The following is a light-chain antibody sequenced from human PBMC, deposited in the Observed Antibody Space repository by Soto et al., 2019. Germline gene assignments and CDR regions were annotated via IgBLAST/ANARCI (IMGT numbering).Light chain of an antibody. CDR2: YDS. CDR1: NIGSKS. CDR3: QVWDSSSDHRYV. J-gene: IGLJ1*01. V-gene: IGLV3-21*04. Sequence: SYELTQPPSVSVAPGKTARITCGGNNIGSKSVHWYQQKPGPAPVLVIYYDSDRPSGIPERFSGSNSGNTATLTISRVEAWDEADYYCQVWDSSSDHRYVFRTGTKVTVL.